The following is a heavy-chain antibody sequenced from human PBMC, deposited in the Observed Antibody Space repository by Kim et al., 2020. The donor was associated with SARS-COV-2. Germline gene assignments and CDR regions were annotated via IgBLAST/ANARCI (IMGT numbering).Heavy chain of an antibody. CDR3: ASPIAAVLTNWFDP. Sequence: GGSLRLSCAASGFTFSSYSMNWVRQAPGKGLEWVSSISSSSSYIYYADSVKGRFTISRDNAKNSLYLQMNSLRAEDTAVYYCASPIAAVLTNWFDPWGQGTLVTVSS. J-gene: IGHJ5*02. CDR2: ISSSSSYI. CDR1: GFTFSSYS. D-gene: IGHD6-13*01. V-gene: IGHV3-21*01.